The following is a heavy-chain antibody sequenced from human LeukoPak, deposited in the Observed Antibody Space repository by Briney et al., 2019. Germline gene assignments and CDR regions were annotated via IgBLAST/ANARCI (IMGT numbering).Heavy chain of an antibody. CDR2: IRQDGGAK. Sequence: GGSLRLSCTASGFIFNDFWMSWVRQAPGEGLEWVANIRQDGGAKNYVDSVKGRFTISRDNAKKSLFLQMNSLRAEDTAVYYCAPPPIAATGNWGQGSLVTVSS. CDR3: APPPIAATGN. J-gene: IGHJ4*02. CDR1: GFIFNDFW. V-gene: IGHV3-7*01. D-gene: IGHD6-13*01.